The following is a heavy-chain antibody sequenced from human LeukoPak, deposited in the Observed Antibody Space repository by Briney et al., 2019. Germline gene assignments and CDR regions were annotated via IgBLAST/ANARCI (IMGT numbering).Heavy chain of an antibody. V-gene: IGHV3-30-3*01. D-gene: IGHD5-18*01. CDR1: GFTLGGYA. Sequence: GGSLRLSCAASGFTLGGYARHGVARAPGRGREGGPFISYDGSNKYYADSVKGRFTISRDNSKNTLYLQMNSLRAEDTAVYYCARDRQGGYSYIIDYWGQGTLVTVSS. CDR3: ARDRQGGYSYIIDY. CDR2: ISYDGSNK. J-gene: IGHJ4*02.